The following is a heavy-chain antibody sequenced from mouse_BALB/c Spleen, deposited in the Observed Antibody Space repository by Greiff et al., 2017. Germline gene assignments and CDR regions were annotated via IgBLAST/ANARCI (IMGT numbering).Heavy chain of an antibody. CDR2: IYPGNSDT. D-gene: IGHD1-1*01. Sequence: EVQLQQSGTVLARPGASVKMSCKASGYTFTSYWMHWVKQRPGQGLEWIGAIYPGNSDTSYNQKFKGKAKLTAVTSTSTAYMELSSLTNEDSAVYYCTITTVVANPYWGQGTLVTVSA. CDR3: TITTVVANPY. CDR1: GYTFTSYW. V-gene: IGHV1-5*01. J-gene: IGHJ3*01.